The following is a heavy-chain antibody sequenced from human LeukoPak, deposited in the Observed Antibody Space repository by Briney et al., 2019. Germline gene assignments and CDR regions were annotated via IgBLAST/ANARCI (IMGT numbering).Heavy chain of an antibody. V-gene: IGHV4-4*07. J-gene: IGHJ4*02. CDR2: IYTSGST. CDR1: GGSISSYY. D-gene: IGHD3-3*01. CDR3: ARVGRYDFWYYFDY. Sequence: PSETLSLTCTVPGGSISSYYWSWIRQPAGKGLEWIGRIYTSGSTNYNPSLKSRVTMSVDTSKNQFSLKLSSVTAADTAVYYCARVGRYDFWYYFDYWGQGTLVTVSS.